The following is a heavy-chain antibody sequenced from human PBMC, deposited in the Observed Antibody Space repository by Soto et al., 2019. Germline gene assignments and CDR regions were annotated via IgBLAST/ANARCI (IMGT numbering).Heavy chain of an antibody. Sequence: EVQLEESGGGLVKPGGSLRLSCAGSGFTFSSYNMNWVRQAPGKGLEWVSSISSRSSYISYADSVKGRFTISRDNARNSLYLQMNSLRAEDTAIFYCARDMGDYYGMDVLGQGTTVTVSS. V-gene: IGHV3-21*01. CDR1: GFTFSSYN. CDR2: ISSRSSYI. J-gene: IGHJ6*02. CDR3: ARDMGDYYGMDV. D-gene: IGHD3-16*01.